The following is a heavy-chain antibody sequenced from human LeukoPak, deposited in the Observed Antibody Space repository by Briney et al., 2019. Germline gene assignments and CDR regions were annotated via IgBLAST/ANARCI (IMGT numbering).Heavy chain of an antibody. CDR2: INPNSRDT. J-gene: IGHJ4*02. D-gene: IGHD3-3*01. CDR1: GYTFIDYH. CDR3: ARARHTGYDFWSTYYFPFDY. Sequence: ASVKVSCKASGYTFIDYHIHWVRQAPGQGLEWTGWINPNSRDTNYAQKFQGRVTMTTDTSISTAYMELSGLASDDTAVYYCARARHTGYDFWSTYYFPFDYWGQGTLVPVSS. V-gene: IGHV1-2*02.